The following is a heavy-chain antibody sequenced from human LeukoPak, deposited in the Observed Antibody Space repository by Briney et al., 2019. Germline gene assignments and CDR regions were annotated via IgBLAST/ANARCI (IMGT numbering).Heavy chain of an antibody. V-gene: IGHV4-4*07. J-gene: IGHJ4*02. Sequence: SETLSLTCTVSGYSISSGYYWSWIRQPAGKGLEWIGRIYTSGSTNYNPSLKSRVTMSVDTSKNRFSLKLSSVTAADTAVYYCARAALRAPLTYFDYWGQGTLVTVSS. CDR3: ARAALRAPLTYFDY. CDR2: IYTSGST. D-gene: IGHD5-12*01. CDR1: GYSISSGYY.